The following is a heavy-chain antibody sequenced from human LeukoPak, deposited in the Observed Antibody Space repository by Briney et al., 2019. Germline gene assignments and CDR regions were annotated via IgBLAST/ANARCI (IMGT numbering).Heavy chain of an antibody. CDR2: INPNSGGT. J-gene: IGHJ3*02. CDR1: GYTFTGYY. V-gene: IGHV1-2*02. CDR3: ARGGLSRILRYFDWLLGDDAFDI. D-gene: IGHD3-9*01. Sequence: ASVKVSCKASGYTFTGYYMHWMRQAPGQGLEWMGWINPNSGGTNYAQKFQGRVTMTRDTSISTAYMELSRLRSDDTAVYYCARGGLSRILRYFDWLLGDDAFDIWGQGTMVTVSS.